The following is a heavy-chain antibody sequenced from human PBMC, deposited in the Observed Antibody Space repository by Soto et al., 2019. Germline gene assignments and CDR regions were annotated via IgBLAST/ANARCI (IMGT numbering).Heavy chain of an antibody. Sequence: QITLKESGPTLVKPTQTLTLTCTFSGFSLSTSGVGVGWIRQPPGKALEWLALIYWDDDKRYSPSLKSRLTLPMDNSKNQVVLTMTNADPVDNSTCYGGNSGAAAGTAVWFDPWGQGTLVTVSS. J-gene: IGHJ5*02. CDR3: GNSGAAAGTAVWFDP. D-gene: IGHD6-13*01. V-gene: IGHV2-5*02. CDR1: GFSLSTSGVG. CDR2: IYWDDDK.